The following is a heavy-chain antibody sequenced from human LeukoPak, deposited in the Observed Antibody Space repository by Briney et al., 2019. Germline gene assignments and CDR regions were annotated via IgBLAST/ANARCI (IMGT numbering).Heavy chain of an antibody. V-gene: IGHV4-39*07. CDR3: ARGPNRIAVAGTPFFDYEP. J-gene: IGHJ4*02. Sequence: SETLSLTCTVSGGSISSSSYYWGWIRQPPGKGLEWIGSIYYSGSTYYNPSLKSRVTISVDTSKNQFSLKLSSVTAADTAVYYCARGPNRIAVAGTPFFDYEPWGQGTLVTVSS. D-gene: IGHD6-19*01. CDR2: IYYSGST. CDR1: GGSISSSSYY.